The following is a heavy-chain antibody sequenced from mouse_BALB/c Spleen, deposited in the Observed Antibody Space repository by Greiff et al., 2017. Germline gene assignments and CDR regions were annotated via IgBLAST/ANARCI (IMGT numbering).Heavy chain of an antibody. V-gene: IGHV5-6-4*01. CDR3: TRDGYGSSYRGYYLDY. D-gene: IGHD1-1*01. Sequence: EVKLVESGGGLVKPGGSLKLSCAASGFTFSSYTMSWVRQTPEKRLEWVATISSGGSYTYYPDRVKGRFTISRDNAKNTLYLQMSSLKSEDTAMYYCTRDGYGSSYRGYYLDYWGQGTTLTVSS. CDR2: ISSGGSYT. J-gene: IGHJ2*01. CDR1: GFTFSSYT.